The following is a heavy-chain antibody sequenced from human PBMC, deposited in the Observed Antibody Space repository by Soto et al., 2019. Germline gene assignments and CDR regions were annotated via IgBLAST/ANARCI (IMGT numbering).Heavy chain of an antibody. V-gene: IGHV3-11*01. D-gene: IGHD1-7*01. CDR3: ASQLQVSRRKNYFHF. CDR1: GFNLGDLY. CDR2: ISATGETT. Sequence: QVQLVESGGALVKPGGSLRLSCAASGFNLGDLYISWIRQAPGKGLEWVSFISATGETTYYADSVKGRFTISRDNAQKSLDLQMNSLRDEDTAIYYCASQLQVSRRKNYFHFWGQGTLVTVSS. J-gene: IGHJ4*02.